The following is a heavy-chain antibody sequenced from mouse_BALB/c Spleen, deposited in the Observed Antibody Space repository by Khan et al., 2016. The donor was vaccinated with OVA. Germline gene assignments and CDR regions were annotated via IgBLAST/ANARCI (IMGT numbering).Heavy chain of an antibody. CDR3: ARGLGSTFDY. CDR1: GFTFSNYA. V-gene: IGHV5-6-5*01. J-gene: IGHJ2*01. Sequence: EVELVESGGGLVKPGGSLKLSCAASGFTFSNYAMSWVRQTPEKRLEWVASISSADSIYYPDSVKGRFTISRDNARNILYLQISSLSSEDTASYYCARGLGSTFDYWGHGTTLTVSS. D-gene: IGHD2-1*01. CDR2: ISSADSI.